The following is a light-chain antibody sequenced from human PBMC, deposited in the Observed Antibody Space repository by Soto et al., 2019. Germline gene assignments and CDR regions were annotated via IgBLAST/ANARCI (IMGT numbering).Light chain of an antibody. CDR1: YSNIGAGYD. J-gene: IGLJ2*01. V-gene: IGLV1-40*01. CDR3: QSYDSSLSGSGVV. CDR2: GNN. Sequence: QSVLTQPPSVSGAPGQRVTISCTGSYSNIGAGYDVHWYQQLPGTAPKLLIYGNNNRPSGVPDRFSGSKSGTSASLAITGLQAEDEADYYCQSYDSSLSGSGVVFGGGTKLTVL.